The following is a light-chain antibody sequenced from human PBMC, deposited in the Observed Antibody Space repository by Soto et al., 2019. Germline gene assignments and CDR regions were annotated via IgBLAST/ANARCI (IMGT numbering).Light chain of an antibody. CDR1: SSDVGGYNY. CDR3: SSYAGSNNEV. V-gene: IGLV2-8*01. Sequence: QSALTQPPSASGSPGQSVTISCTGSSSDVGGYNYVSWYQQHPGTAPKLMIYDGSKRPSGVPDRCSGSKSGNTASLTVSGLQAEEEADYYCSSYAGSNNEVFGGGTKLTVL. CDR2: DGS. J-gene: IGLJ2*01.